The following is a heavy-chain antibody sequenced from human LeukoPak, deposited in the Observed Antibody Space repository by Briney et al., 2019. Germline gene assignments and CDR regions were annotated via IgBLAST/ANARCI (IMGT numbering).Heavy chain of an antibody. J-gene: IGHJ4*02. CDR3: AVAPGDY. V-gene: IGHV1-2*02. D-gene: IGHD2-21*01. CDR1: GYTFTGYY. Sequence: ASVKVSCKASGYTFTGYYMHWVRQAPGQGLEWMGWINPNTGDTNYAQKFQGRVTMTRDTSITTVYMEISRLTSDDTALFYCAVAPGDYWGQGTLVTVSS. CDR2: INPNTGDT.